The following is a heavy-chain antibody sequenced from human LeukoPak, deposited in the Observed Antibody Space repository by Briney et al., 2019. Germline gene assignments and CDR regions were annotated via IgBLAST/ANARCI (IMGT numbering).Heavy chain of an antibody. CDR2: ISSNGGST. CDR1: GLTFSSYA. V-gene: IGHV3-64D*06. J-gene: IGHJ4*02. Sequence: GGSLRLSCSASGLTFSSYAMHWVRQAPGKGLEYVSAISSNGGSTYYADSVKGRFTISRDNSKNTLYLQMSSLRAEDTAVYYCVNPYCSGGSCYEGAFDYWGQGTLVTVSS. D-gene: IGHD2-15*01. CDR3: VNPYCSGGSCYEGAFDY.